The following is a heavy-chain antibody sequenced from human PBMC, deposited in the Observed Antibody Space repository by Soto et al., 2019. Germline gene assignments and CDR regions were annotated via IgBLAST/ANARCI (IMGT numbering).Heavy chain of an antibody. D-gene: IGHD2-15*01. J-gene: IGHJ5*02. Sequence: PAWSLCLSSSAYGVTLSIYAMSWVRQAPGKGLEWVSAFSGSGGSTYYADSVKGRFTISRDNSKNTLYLQMNSLRADDTAVYYCAKGVLVLAAHTNCFDPWGQGTLVTVSS. CDR3: AKGVLVLAAHTNCFDP. V-gene: IGHV3-23*01. CDR1: GVTLSIYA. CDR2: FSGSGGST.